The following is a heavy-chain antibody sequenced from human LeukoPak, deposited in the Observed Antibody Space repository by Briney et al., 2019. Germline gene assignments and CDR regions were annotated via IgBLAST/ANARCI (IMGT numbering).Heavy chain of an antibody. CDR1: GGSISSGSYD. V-gene: IGHV4-61*02. D-gene: IGHD4/OR15-4a*01. CDR2: IYASGST. J-gene: IGHJ4*02. CDR3: AADSNVLTQ. Sequence: SQTLSLTCSVSGGSISSGSYDWSWIRQPAGRGLEWIGRIYASGSTNYNPSLKSRVTMSVDTSHNHFSLKLSSVPSADTAVYYCAADSNVLTQWGQGTLVTVSS.